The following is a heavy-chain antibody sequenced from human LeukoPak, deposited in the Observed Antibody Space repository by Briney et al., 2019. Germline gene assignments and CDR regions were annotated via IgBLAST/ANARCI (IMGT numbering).Heavy chain of an antibody. CDR2: IYSGGST. Sequence: GGSLRLSCAAPGFTVSSNYMSWVRQAPGKGLEWVSVIYSGGSTYCADSVKGRFTISRDNSKNTLYLQMNSLRAEDTAVYYCARDTNGDVGGFDYWGQGTLVTVSS. CDR1: GFTVSSNY. J-gene: IGHJ4*02. CDR3: ARDTNGDVGGFDY. V-gene: IGHV3-66*02. D-gene: IGHD2-8*01.